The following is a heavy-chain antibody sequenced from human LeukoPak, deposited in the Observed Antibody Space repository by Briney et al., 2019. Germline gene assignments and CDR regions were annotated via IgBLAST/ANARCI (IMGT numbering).Heavy chain of an antibody. CDR1: GFTFDDYA. D-gene: IGHD5-18*01. Sequence: GGSLRLSCAASGFTFDDYAMHWVRQAPGKGLEWVSGISWNSGSIGYADSVKGRFTISRDNAKNSLYPQMNSLRAEDMALYYCARGDRFRYSYADYWGQGTLVTVSS. V-gene: IGHV3-9*03. J-gene: IGHJ4*02. CDR3: ARGDRFRYSYADY. CDR2: ISWNSGSI.